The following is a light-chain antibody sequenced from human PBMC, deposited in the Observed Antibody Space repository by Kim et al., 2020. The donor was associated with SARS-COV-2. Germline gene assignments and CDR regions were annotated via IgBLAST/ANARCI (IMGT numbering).Light chain of an antibody. J-gene: IGLJ3*02. CDR1: NNGSKK. CDR2: RDS. CDR3: QVWDSSTAV. Sequence: SVALGQTARITCGGNNNGSKKVHLYQQKPGQAPVLVIYRDSNLPSGIPERFSGSNSGNTATLTISRAQAGDEADYYCQVWDSSTAVFGGGTQLTVL. V-gene: IGLV3-9*01.